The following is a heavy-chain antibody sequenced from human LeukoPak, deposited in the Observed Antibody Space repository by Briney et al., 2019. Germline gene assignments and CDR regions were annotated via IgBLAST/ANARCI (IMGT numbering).Heavy chain of an antibody. D-gene: IGHD3-22*01. J-gene: IGHJ1*01. CDR3: AKLDDYYDSSGYYYEYFQH. V-gene: IGHV3-23*01. Sequence: GGSLRLSCVASGFTFSSRDWMTWVRQAPGKGLEWVSAISGSGGSTYYADSVKGRFTISRDNSKNTLYLQMNSLRAEDTAVYYCAKLDDYYDSSGYYYEYFQHWGQGTLVTVSS. CDR2: ISGSGGST. CDR1: GFTFSSRDW.